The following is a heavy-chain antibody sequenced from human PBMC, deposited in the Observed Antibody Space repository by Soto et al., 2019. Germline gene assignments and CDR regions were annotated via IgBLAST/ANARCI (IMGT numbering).Heavy chain of an antibody. D-gene: IGHD4-4*01. Sequence: GGSLRLSCAASGFPFSSYSMNWVRQAPGKGLEWVSYISSSSSPIYYADSVKGRFTISRDNAKNSLYLQMNSLRAEDTAVYYCARRNEYRADHMYWGQGTLVTVSS. CDR1: GFPFSSYS. V-gene: IGHV3-48*01. CDR2: ISSSSSPI. J-gene: IGHJ4*02. CDR3: ARRNEYRADHMY.